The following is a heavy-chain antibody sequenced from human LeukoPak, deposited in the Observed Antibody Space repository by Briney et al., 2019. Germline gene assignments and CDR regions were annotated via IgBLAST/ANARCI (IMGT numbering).Heavy chain of an antibody. CDR3: ARRADSSGWYWDY. D-gene: IGHD6-19*01. CDR2: INHSGST. J-gene: IGHJ4*02. Sequence: SETLSLTCAVYGGSFSGYYWSWIRQPPGKGLEWIGEINHSGSTNYNPSLKSRVTISVDTSKNQFSLKLSSVTAADTAVYYCARRADSSGWYWDYWGQGTLVTASS. V-gene: IGHV4-34*01. CDR1: GGSFSGYY.